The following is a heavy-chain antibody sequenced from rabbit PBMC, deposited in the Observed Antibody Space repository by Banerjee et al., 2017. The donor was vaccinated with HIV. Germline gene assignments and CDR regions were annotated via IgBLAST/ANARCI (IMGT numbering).Heavy chain of an antibody. CDR3: ARTYADSSYYPNL. V-gene: IGHV1S40*01. Sequence: QSLEESGGDLVKPGASLTLTCTASGFSFSSSYYMCWVRQAPGKGLEWIACIYAGSSGSTYYASWAKGRFTISKTSSTTVTLQMTSLTAADTATYFCARTYADSSYYPNLWGPGTLVTVS. D-gene: IGHD8-1*01. CDR2: IYAGSSGST. CDR1: GFSFSSSYY. J-gene: IGHJ4*01.